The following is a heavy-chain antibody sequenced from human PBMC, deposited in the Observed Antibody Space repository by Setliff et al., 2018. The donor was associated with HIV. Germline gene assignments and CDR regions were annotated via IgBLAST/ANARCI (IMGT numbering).Heavy chain of an antibody. Sequence: GGSLRLSCAASGFTFDEYAMHWVRQSPGKGLEWVSLITWNGGRTSYADSVKGRFTISRDNSKNSLFLQMSSLRVEDIALYYCAKDASITGTSYYFDYWGHGTLVTVSS. J-gene: IGHJ4*01. CDR2: ITWNGGRT. D-gene: IGHD1-20*01. V-gene: IGHV3-43D*04. CDR1: GFTFDEYA. CDR3: AKDASITGTSYYFDY.